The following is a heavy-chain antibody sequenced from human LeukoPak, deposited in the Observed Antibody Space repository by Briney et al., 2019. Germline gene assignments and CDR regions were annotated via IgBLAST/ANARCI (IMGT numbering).Heavy chain of an antibody. CDR3: ARPYSSGWDPIDY. CDR2: IKQDGSEK. J-gene: IGHJ4*02. D-gene: IGHD6-19*01. CDR1: GFTFSSYW. Sequence: GGSLRLSCAASGFTFSSYWVSWVRQAPGKGLEWVASIKQDGSEKHYVDSVKGRFTISRDNAKNSLYLQMNSLRAEDTAVYYCARPYSSGWDPIDYWGQGTLVTVSA. V-gene: IGHV3-7*01.